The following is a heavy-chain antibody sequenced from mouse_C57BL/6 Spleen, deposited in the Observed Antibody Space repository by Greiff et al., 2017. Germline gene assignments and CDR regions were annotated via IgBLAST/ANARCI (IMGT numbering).Heavy chain of an antibody. Sequence: VMLVESGAELARPGASVKLSCKASGYTFTSYGISWVKQRTGQGLEWIGEIYPRSGNTYYNEKFKGKATLTADKSSSTAYMELRSLTSEDSAVYFCAPNWDVFDYWGQGTTLTVSS. D-gene: IGHD4-1*01. CDR3: APNWDVFDY. V-gene: IGHV1-81*01. CDR2: IYPRSGNT. J-gene: IGHJ2*01. CDR1: GYTFTSYG.